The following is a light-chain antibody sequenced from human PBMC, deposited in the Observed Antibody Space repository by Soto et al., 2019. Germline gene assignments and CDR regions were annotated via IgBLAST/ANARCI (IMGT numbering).Light chain of an antibody. J-gene: IGKJ1*01. V-gene: IGKV3-20*01. CDR2: GAS. CDR3: QQYGSSPVT. CDR1: QSVSSSY. Sequence: IVLTQSPGTLSLSPWERATLSCRASQSVSSSYLAWYQQKPGQAPRLLIYGASSRATGIPDRFSGSGSGTDFTLTISRLEPEDFAVYYCQQYGSSPVTFGQGTKV.